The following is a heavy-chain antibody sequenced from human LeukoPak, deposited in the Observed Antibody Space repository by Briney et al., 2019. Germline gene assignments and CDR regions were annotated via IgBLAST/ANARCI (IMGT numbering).Heavy chain of an antibody. V-gene: IGHV3-53*01. D-gene: IGHD6-19*01. J-gene: IGHJ4*02. CDR3: ASWPGGWYGEDS. CDR1: GLTVSSNF. Sequence: GGSLRLSCAATGLTVSSNFMSWVRQAPGKGLEWVSVIYGGGSTYYADSVKGRFTISRDTPKNTLYLQMNSLRVEDMAVYYCASWPGGWYGEDSWGQGTLVAVSS. CDR2: IYGGGST.